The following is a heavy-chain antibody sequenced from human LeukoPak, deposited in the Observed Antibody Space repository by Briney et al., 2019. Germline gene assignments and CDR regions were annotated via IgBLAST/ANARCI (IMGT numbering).Heavy chain of an antibody. D-gene: IGHD3-10*01. CDR3: ARLPGEH. CDR2: INSDSGAT. CDR1: GYTFTGYF. Sequence: ASVKVSCKASGYTFTGYFLHWVRQAPRQGLEWMGWINSDSGATNYAQRFQGRVTMTRDTSISTAYMELSSLRSDDTAVYYCARLPGEHWGQGTLVTVSS. V-gene: IGHV1-2*02. J-gene: IGHJ1*01.